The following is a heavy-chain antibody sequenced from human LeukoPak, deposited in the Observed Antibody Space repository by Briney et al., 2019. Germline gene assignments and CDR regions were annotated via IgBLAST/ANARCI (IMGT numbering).Heavy chain of an antibody. CDR2: INPSGGST. J-gene: IGHJ3*02. D-gene: IGHD3-10*01. CDR3: ARRRVLWGYYDAFDI. CDR1: GYTFTSYY. V-gene: IGHV1-46*01. Sequence: ASVKVSCKASGYTFTSYYMHWVRQAPGQGLEWMGIINPSGGSTSYAQKFQGRVTMTRDTSTSTVYMELSSLRSEDTAVYYCARRRVLWGYYDAFDIWGQGTMITVSS.